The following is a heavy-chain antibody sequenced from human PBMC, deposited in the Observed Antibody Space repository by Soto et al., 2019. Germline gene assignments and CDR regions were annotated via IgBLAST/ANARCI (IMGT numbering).Heavy chain of an antibody. D-gene: IGHD3-3*01. J-gene: IGHJ5*02. CDR2: VHRSGTT. CDR3: ARGNGTLYYDFWSGYYRGYNWFDP. Sequence: LSLTCAVSSGSISTDYWWSWVRQPPGKGLEWIGEVHRSGTTNYIQSLKSRVTMSVDKSGNQVSLELTSVAAADTAVYYCARGNGTLYYDFWSGYYRGYNWFDPWGQGTLVTVSS. V-gene: IGHV4-4*02. CDR1: SGSISTDYW.